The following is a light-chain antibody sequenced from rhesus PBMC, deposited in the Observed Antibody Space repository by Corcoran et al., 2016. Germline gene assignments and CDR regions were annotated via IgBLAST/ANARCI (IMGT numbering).Light chain of an antibody. Sequence: QAALTQPQSVSGSPGQSVTISCTGTSSDIGNYDYVSWYRQHPGTAPKLMIYGVNKRPSGVSNRFSGSKSGNTASLTISGLQAEDEADYYCTSYAGSSTFIFGGGTRLTVL. CDR3: TSYAGSSTFI. J-gene: IGLJ1*01. CDR2: GVN. V-gene: IGLV2-32*02. CDR1: SSDIGNYDY.